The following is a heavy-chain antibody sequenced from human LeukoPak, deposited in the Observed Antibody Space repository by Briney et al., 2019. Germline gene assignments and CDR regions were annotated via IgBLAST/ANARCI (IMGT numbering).Heavy chain of an antibody. J-gene: IGHJ4*02. CDR2: IYYSGST. Sequence: PSETLSLTCTVSGGSISSSSYYWGWIRQPPGKGLEWIGSIYYSGSTYYNPSLKSRVTISVDTSKNQFSLKLSSVTAADTAVYYCAAYSSGWSYPIYYFDYWGQGTLVTVSS. V-gene: IGHV4-39*07. CDR3: AAYSSGWSYPIYYFDY. D-gene: IGHD6-19*01. CDR1: GGSISSSSYY.